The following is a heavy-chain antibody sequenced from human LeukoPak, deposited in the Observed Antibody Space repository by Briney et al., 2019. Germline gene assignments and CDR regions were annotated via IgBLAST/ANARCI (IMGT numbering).Heavy chain of an antibody. CDR1: GFTFSSYR. Sequence: GGSLRLSCAASGFTFSSYRMSWVRQAPGKGLEWVANINQGGSDKHYVDSVKGRFTISRDNAKNSLYLQMNSLRAEDTAVYYCAREPIVVVPAAMMDDWFDPWGQGTLVTVSS. V-gene: IGHV3-7*03. CDR2: INQGGSDK. D-gene: IGHD2-2*01. CDR3: AREPIVVVPAAMMDDWFDP. J-gene: IGHJ5*02.